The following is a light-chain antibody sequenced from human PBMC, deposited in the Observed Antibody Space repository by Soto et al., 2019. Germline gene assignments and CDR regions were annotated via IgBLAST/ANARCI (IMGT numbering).Light chain of an antibody. CDR2: GAS. J-gene: IGKJ3*01. CDR1: QSVSSN. CDR3: QQYNNWPLFT. V-gene: IGKV3-15*01. Sequence: EIVRTQSPATLSVSPGERATLSCRASQSVSSNLGWYQQKPGQAPRLLIYGASTRATGIPARFSGSGSRTEFTLTISSLQSEDFAVYYCQQYNNWPLFTFGPGTKVDIK.